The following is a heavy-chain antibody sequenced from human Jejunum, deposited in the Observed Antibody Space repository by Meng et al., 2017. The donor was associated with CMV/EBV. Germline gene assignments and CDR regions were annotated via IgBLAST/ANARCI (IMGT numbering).Heavy chain of an antibody. J-gene: IGHJ4*02. CDR1: GFKFSDAW. D-gene: IGHD3-10*01. CDR3: ARNARGSGY. Sequence: LSCAASGFKFSDAWMSWVRQAPGKGLEWVANIKQDGSEKYYVDSVKGRFTISRDNAKNSLFLQMNSLRAEDTAMYYCARNARGSGYWGQGTLVTVSS. CDR2: IKQDGSEK. V-gene: IGHV3-7*01.